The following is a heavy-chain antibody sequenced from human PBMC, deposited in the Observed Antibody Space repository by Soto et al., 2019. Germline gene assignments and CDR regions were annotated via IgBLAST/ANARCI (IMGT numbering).Heavy chain of an antibody. V-gene: IGHV4-59*01. J-gene: IGHJ6*03. CDR1: GGYISTYY. CDR2: IYYSGST. D-gene: IGHD3-16*01. Sequence: QVQLQESGPGLVKPSETLSLTCTVSGGYISTYYWSWIRQPPGEGLEWIGYIYYSGSTNYSPSLKRRVTMTVDTSKGQLPLWLTSVNAADTAVSYCARGLRLGEFWDDSYIYMEVGGEGTTVTVSS. CDR3: ARGLRLGEFWDDSYIYMEV.